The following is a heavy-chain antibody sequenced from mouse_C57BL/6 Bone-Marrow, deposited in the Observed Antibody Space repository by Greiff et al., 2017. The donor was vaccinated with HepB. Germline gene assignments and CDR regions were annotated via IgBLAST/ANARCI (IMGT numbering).Heavy chain of an antibody. CDR2: ISDGGSYT. CDR1: GFTFSSYA. J-gene: IGHJ1*03. CDR3: ARDRPLKVYYGSRVWYYDV. Sequence: EVQLVESGGGLVKPGGSLKLSCAASGFTFSSYAMSWVRQTPEKRLEWVATISDGGSYTYYPDNVKGRFNISRDNAKNNLYLQMSQLKSEDTAMYYCARDRPLKVYYGSRVWYYDVWGTGTTVTVSS. V-gene: IGHV5-4*01. D-gene: IGHD1-1*01.